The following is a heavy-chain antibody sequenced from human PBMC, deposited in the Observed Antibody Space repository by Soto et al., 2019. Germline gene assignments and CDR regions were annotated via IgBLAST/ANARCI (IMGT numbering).Heavy chain of an antibody. D-gene: IGHD3-16*02. J-gene: IGHJ4*02. Sequence: PGGSLRLSCAASGFTFSSYGMHWVRQAPGKGLEWVAVIWYDGSNKYYADSVKGRFTISRDNSKNTLYLQMNSLRAEDTAVYYCARTSISSGNPLDYWGQGTLVTVSS. CDR3: ARTSISSGNPLDY. CDR2: IWYDGSNK. V-gene: IGHV3-33*01. CDR1: GFTFSSYG.